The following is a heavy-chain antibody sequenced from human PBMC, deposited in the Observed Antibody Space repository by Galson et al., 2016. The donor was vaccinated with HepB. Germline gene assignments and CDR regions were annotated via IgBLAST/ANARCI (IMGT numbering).Heavy chain of an antibody. CDR1: EFTFKSYV. Sequence: SLRLSCAASEFTFKSYVMSWVRQAPGKGLEWVSGISGSGGNTYYADSVKGRFTISRDNAKNTLYLQLNSLRAEDTALYYCVKGQMAGTLGAFDIWGQGTM. J-gene: IGHJ3*02. V-gene: IGHV3-23*01. CDR2: ISGSGGNT. D-gene: IGHD6-19*01. CDR3: VKGQMAGTLGAFDI.